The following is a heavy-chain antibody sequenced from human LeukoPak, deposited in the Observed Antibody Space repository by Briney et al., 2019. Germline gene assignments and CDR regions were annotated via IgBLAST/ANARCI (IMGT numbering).Heavy chain of an antibody. CDR2: ISDDGRTV. V-gene: IGHV3-74*01. CDR1: GFTFSTNW. J-gene: IGHJ4*02. Sequence: QPGGSLRLSCAASGFTFSTNWMHWVRHAPGKGLVWVSRISDDGRTVTYADSVRGRFTISRDNAKNTLYLQMNSLRAEDTAMYYCARDYARGAKDWGQGTQVTVSS. CDR3: ARDYARGAKD. D-gene: IGHD3-10*02.